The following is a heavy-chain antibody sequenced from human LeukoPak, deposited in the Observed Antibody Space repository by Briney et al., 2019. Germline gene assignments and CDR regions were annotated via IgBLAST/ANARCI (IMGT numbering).Heavy chain of an antibody. CDR3: AKERPYYYDSSGYYSDAFDI. CDR2: ISGSGGST. CDR1: GFTFSSYA. J-gene: IGHJ3*02. V-gene: IGHV3-23*01. Sequence: PGGSLRLSCAASGFTFSSYAMSWVRQAPGKGLEWVSAISGSGGSTYYADSVKGRFTISRDNSKNTLYLQMNSLRAEDTAVYYCAKERPYYYDSSGYYSDAFDIWGKGQWSPSLQ. D-gene: IGHD3-22*01.